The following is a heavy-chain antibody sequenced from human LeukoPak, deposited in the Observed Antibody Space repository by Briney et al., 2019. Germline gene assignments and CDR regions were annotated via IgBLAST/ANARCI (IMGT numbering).Heavy chain of an antibody. Sequence: QPAGSSRLSCAASGFTFSGSAMHWVRQASGKGMEWVGRIRSKANSYATAYAASVKGRFTISRDDSKNTAYLQINILKTEDTAVYYCTRLTTVTRTYYYYYMDVWGKGTTVTVSS. CDR3: TRLTTVTRTYYYYYMDV. D-gene: IGHD4-17*01. CDR2: IRSKANSYAT. CDR1: GFTFSGSA. V-gene: IGHV3-73*01. J-gene: IGHJ6*03.